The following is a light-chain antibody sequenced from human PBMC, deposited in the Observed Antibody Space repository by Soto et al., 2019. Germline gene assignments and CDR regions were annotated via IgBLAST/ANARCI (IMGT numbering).Light chain of an antibody. J-gene: IGKJ1*01. V-gene: IGKV1-39*01. Sequence: DIPMTQSPSSLSASVGDRVTITCRASQSISNYLNWYQQKPGKAPKLLMYGASSLQSGVPSRFSGSGSGTDFTLTISSLHPEDFATYFCQQSYSTLRTFGQGTKVEIK. CDR2: GAS. CDR1: QSISNY. CDR3: QQSYSTLRT.